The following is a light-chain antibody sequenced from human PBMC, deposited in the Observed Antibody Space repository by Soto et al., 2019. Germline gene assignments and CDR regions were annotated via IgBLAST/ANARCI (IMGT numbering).Light chain of an antibody. CDR3: QQSDSLPYT. Sequence: DIQMTQSPSSLSASVGDRVTITCRPSQSIDNFLNWYKQKPGKAPNLLIYAASSLQSGVSSRFSRSGSGTDFTLTISSLQPEDSATYYCQQSDSLPYTFGQGTKVEIK. V-gene: IGKV1-39*01. CDR2: AAS. CDR1: QSIDNF. J-gene: IGKJ2*01.